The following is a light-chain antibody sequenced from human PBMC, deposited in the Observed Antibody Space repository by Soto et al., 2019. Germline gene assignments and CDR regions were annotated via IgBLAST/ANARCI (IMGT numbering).Light chain of an antibody. CDR1: QGISIY. CDR3: QQYNNLPYT. Sequence: DIQMTQSPSSLSASVGDRVTITCQASQGISIYLNWYLLKPGKAPKLLIYDASNLAPGVPSRLGGSGSGTEFTSIISSLQPEYIAKYHCQQYNNLPYTFGQGTDLEIK. J-gene: IGKJ2*01. V-gene: IGKV1-33*01. CDR2: DAS.